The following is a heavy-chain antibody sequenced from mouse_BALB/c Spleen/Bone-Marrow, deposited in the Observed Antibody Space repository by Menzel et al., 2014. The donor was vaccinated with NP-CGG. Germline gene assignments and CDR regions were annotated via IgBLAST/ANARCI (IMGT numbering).Heavy chain of an antibody. J-gene: IGHJ4*01. Sequence: VQLQQSGAELVRPGVSVKISCKGSGYTFTDYAMHWVKQSHAKSLEWIGVISTYYGDASYNQKFKGKATMTVDKSSSTAYMELARLPSEDSAIYYCARRADSSGYVDAMDYWGQGTSVTVSS. V-gene: IGHV1S137*01. CDR2: ISTYYGDA. CDR1: GYTFTDYA. CDR3: ARRADSSGYVDAMDY. D-gene: IGHD3-2*01.